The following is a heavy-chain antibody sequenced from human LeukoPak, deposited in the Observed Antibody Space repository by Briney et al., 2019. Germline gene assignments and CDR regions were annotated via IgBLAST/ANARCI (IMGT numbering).Heavy chain of an antibody. CDR3: ARGGPPGYYYDYYMDV. V-gene: IGHV4-59*01. CDR1: GGSISSYY. J-gene: IGHJ6*03. CDR2: IYYSGST. Sequence: SETLSLTCTVSGGSISSYYWSWIRQPPGKGLEWIGYIYYSGSTNYKSSLKSRVTISVDTSKNQFSLKMSSVTAADTAVYFCARGGPPGYYYDYYMDVWGKGTTVTISS.